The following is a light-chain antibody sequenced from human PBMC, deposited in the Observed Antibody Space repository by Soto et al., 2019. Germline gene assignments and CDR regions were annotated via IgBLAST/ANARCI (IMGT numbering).Light chain of an antibody. Sequence: EIVMTQSPATLSVSPGERVTLSCRASQSVSSNLAWYQQKGGQAPRLLLYDVSTRATDIPARFSGSGSGTDFTLTISNLQSEDFAVYYCLQYKNGVLTFGGGTKVDIK. CDR2: DVS. CDR1: QSVSSN. CDR3: LQYKNGVLT. J-gene: IGKJ4*01. V-gene: IGKV3-15*01.